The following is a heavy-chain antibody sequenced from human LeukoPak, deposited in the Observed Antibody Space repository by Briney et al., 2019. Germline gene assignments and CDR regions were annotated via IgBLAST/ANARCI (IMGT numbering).Heavy chain of an antibody. J-gene: IGHJ3*01. D-gene: IGHD5-18*01. CDR3: GRAMTALPVRDAFDL. V-gene: IGHV1-18*04. CDR2: FTTATT. CDR1: GYTFTSYA. Sequence: ASVKVSCTASGYTFTSYAINWVRQAPGQGLEWMGRFTTATTTYAKHLQDRVTMTTDTSTNTAYLELSSLRSDDTAVYYCGRAMTALPVRDAFDLWGQGTMVTVAS.